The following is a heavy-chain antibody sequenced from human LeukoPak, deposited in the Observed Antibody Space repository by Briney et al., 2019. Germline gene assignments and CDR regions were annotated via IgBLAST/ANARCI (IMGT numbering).Heavy chain of an antibody. CDR3: AREYCSSTSCQGAYYFDY. D-gene: IGHD2-2*01. CDR2: IHFSGSA. Sequence: SETLSLTCTVSGGSISSSSYFWGWIRQPPGKGLEWIGSIHFSGSAYYNPSLKSRVTISVDTSKNQFSLKLSSVTAADTAVYYCAREYCSSTSCQGAYYFDYWGQGTLVTVSS. CDR1: GGSISSSSYF. V-gene: IGHV4-39*07. J-gene: IGHJ4*02.